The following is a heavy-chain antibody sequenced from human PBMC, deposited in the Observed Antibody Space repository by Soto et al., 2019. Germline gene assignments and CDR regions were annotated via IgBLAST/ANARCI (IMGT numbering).Heavy chain of an antibody. CDR3: AKFISWRVLPDSCFDS. J-gene: IGHJ4*02. CDR1: GFTFINYA. D-gene: IGHD3-10*01. CDR2: ISGDGGST. V-gene: IGHV3-23*01. Sequence: VQLLESGGGLVQPGGSLRLSCEVSGFTFINYAMTWVRQPPGKGLEWVSGISGDGGSTYYADSVKGRFTISRDNPKNKMFLEMKTLRVEDTAVYYCAKFISWRVLPDSCFDSWGLGTLVTVSS.